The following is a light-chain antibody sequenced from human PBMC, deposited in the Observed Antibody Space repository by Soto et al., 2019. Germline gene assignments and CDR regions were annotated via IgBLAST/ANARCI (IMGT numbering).Light chain of an antibody. CDR3: QTWDTGIRV. J-gene: IGLJ3*02. CDR1: SGHSNYA. CDR2: LNSDGSH. V-gene: IGLV4-69*02. Sequence: QSVLTQSPSASASLGASVKLTCTLSSGHSNYAIAWHQQQPEKGPRYLMNLNSDGSHSKGDGIPDRFSGSSSGAEYYLTISSLQSEDEADYYCQTWDTGIRVFGGGTKLTVL.